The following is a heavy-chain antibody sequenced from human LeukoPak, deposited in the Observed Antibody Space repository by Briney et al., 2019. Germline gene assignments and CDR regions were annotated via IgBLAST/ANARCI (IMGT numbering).Heavy chain of an antibody. V-gene: IGHV4-59*01. Sequence: SETLSLTCSVAGGSISSYFWSWIRQPPGQGLEWIGYINHSGNTYYNPSLKSRVTISVDTSKNQLSRKLSSVTAADTAVYYCARGEGSGSSYLDYWGQGTLVTVSS. CDR3: ARGEGSGSSYLDY. CDR2: INHSGNT. D-gene: IGHD1-26*01. CDR1: GGSISSYF. J-gene: IGHJ4*02.